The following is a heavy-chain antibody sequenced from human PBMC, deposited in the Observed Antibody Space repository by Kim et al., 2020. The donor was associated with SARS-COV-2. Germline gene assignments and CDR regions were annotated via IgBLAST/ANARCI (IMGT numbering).Heavy chain of an antibody. D-gene: IGHD6-13*01. CDR1: GFTVSSYA. V-gene: IGHV3-23*01. CDR3: ANTVAAAGTGGPGGYFQH. J-gene: IGHJ1*01. Sequence: GGSLRLSCAASGFTVSSYAMSWVRQAPGKGLEWVSGVSGSGGSTYYADSVKGRFTISRDNSKNTLYLQMNSLRAEDTAVYYCANTVAAAGTGGPGGYFQHWGQGTLVTVSS. CDR2: VSGSGGST.